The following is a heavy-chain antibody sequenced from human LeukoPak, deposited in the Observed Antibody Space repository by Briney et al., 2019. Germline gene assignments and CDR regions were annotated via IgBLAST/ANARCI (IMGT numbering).Heavy chain of an antibody. D-gene: IGHD2-15*01. V-gene: IGHV1-69*01. J-gene: IGHJ3*02. CDR2: NIPSFDTV. CDR1: GGTFSSYA. CDR3: ARDSQAGSVPYCSGGSCYGKAFDM. Sequence: SEKLSCKASGGTFSSYAINWVRQAPGQGLEWRGGNIPSFDTVNSEQNFQGRVTITAYDSTTTGYMELSSLRSEDTAMYYCARDSQAGSVPYCSGGSCYGKAFDMWGQGTMVTVSA.